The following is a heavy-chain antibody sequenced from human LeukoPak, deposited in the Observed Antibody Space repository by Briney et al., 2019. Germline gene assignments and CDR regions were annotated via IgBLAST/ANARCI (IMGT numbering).Heavy chain of an antibody. J-gene: IGHJ6*02. CDR2: ISSSGSTI. V-gene: IGHV3-48*03. CDR3: ARFYSSSWYPHYYYGMDV. D-gene: IGHD6-13*01. CDR1: GFTFSSYE. Sequence: GGSLRLSCAASGFTFSSYEMNWVRQAPGKGLEWVSYISSSGSTIYYADSVKGRFTISRDNAKNSLYLQMNSLRAEDTAVYYCARFYSSSWYPHYYYGMDVWGQGTTVTVSS.